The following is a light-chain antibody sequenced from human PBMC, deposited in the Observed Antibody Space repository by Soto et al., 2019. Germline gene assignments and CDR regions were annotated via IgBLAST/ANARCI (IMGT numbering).Light chain of an antibody. V-gene: IGKV3-20*01. CDR2: GAS. CDR3: QQFGSSPHT. Sequence: EILLTQSPGTLSLSPGERATLSCRASQSVSSTYLAWYQQKPGQTPRLLIYGASSRAIGIPDRFSGSGSGTDFTLTISRLEPEDFAVYYCQQFGSSPHTCGQGTRLEIK. J-gene: IGKJ5*01. CDR1: QSVSSTY.